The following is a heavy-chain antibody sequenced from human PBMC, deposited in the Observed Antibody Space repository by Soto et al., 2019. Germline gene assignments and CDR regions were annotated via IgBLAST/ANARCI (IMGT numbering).Heavy chain of an antibody. J-gene: IGHJ6*02. CDR1: GFTFSSYA. V-gene: IGHV3-30-3*02. Sequence: QVQLVESGGGVVQPGRSLRLSCAASGFTFSSYAMHWVRQAPGKGLEWVAVISYDGSNKYYADSVKGRFTISRDNSKNTLYLQMNSLRAEDTAVYYCANEGVSGCLDVWGQGTTVTVSS. CDR3: ANEGVSGCLDV. D-gene: IGHD3-10*01. CDR2: ISYDGSNK.